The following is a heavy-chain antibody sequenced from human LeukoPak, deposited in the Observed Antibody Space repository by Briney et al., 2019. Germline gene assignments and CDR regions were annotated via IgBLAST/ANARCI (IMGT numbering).Heavy chain of an antibody. CDR3: ARDRRRLRDHQLELPDAFDI. Sequence: GGSLRLSCAASGFTFSSYSMNWVRQAPGKGLEWVSYISSSSSTIYYADSVKGRFTISRDNAKNSLYLQMNSLRAEDTAVYYCARDRRRLRDHQLELPDAFDIWGQGTMVTVSS. V-gene: IGHV3-48*01. J-gene: IGHJ3*02. D-gene: IGHD2-2*01. CDR1: GFTFSSYS. CDR2: ISSSSSTI.